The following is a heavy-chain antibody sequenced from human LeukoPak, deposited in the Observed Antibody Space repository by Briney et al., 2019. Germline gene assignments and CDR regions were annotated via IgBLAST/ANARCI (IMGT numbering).Heavy chain of an antibody. D-gene: IGHD2-2*01. CDR3: ATPYCSSISCFDVFNV. CDR1: GVSVSDGRYY. V-gene: IGHV4-31*03. Sequence: PSQTLSLTCNVSGVSVSDGRYYWTWIRQHPGKGLEWIVYKYYSGSTKYNPSLKSRLTILIDTSKNQFSLHLSSVTAADTATYYCATPYCSSISCFDVFNVWGQGTRVTVSS. CDR2: KYYSGST. J-gene: IGHJ3*01.